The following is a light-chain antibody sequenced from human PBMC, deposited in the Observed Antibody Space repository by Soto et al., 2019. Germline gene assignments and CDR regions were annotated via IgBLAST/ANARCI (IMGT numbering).Light chain of an antibody. CDR2: DVS. V-gene: IGLV2-14*01. CDR3: SSYTSSSTLEGV. Sequence: QASLTQPSSVSGSPGQSIPISCTGTSSDVGGYNYVSWYQQHPGKAPKLMIYDVSNRPSGVSNRFSGSKSGNTASLTISGLQAEDEADYYCSSYTSSSTLEGVFGTGTKVTVL. CDR1: SSDVGGYNY. J-gene: IGLJ1*01.